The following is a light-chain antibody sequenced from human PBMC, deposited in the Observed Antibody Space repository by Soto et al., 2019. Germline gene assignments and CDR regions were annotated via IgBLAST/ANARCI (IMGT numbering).Light chain of an antibody. J-gene: IGLJ1*01. CDR2: EVS. CDR3: SSYTTSVALLYV. V-gene: IGLV2-14*01. Sequence: SALTEPASESGSLGQSVTISYNGSSSDIDAYNYVSWYQQHPGKAPKLMISEVSNRPSGVSNRFSGSKSGNTASLTISGLQPEDEADYYCSSYTTSVALLYVFGTGTKVTVL. CDR1: SSDIDAYNY.